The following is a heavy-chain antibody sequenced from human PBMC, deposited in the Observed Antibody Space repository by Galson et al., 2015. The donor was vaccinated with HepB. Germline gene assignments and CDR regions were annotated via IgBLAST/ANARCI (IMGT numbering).Heavy chain of an antibody. CDR1: GFTFSSYS. Sequence: SLRLSCAASGFTFSSYSMNWVRQAPGKGLEWVSSISSSSSYIYYADSVKGRFTISRDNAKNSLYLQMNSLRAEDTAVYYCARPSLRYFDWLLCDYWGQGTLVTVSS. CDR2: ISSSSSYI. V-gene: IGHV3-21*01. D-gene: IGHD3-9*01. J-gene: IGHJ4*02. CDR3: ARPSLRYFDWLLCDY.